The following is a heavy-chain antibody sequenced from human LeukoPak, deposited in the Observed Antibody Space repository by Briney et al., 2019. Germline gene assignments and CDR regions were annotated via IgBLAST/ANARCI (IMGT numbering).Heavy chain of an antibody. J-gene: IGHJ4*02. Sequence: PGGSLRLSCAASGFTFSSYSMNWVRQAPGKGQEWVSYISSSSSTIYYADSVKGRFTISRDNAKNSLYLQMNSLRAEDTAVYYCARTTVTRRGDYWGQGTLVTVSS. CDR3: ARTTVTRRGDY. CDR2: ISSSSSTI. D-gene: IGHD4-17*01. CDR1: GFTFSSYS. V-gene: IGHV3-48*01.